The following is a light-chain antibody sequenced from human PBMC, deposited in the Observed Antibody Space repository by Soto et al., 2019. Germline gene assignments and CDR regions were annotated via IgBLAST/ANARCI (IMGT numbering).Light chain of an antibody. V-gene: IGKV3-11*01. CDR2: DAS. J-gene: IGKJ1*01. CDR3: QQRSNWPST. CDR1: QSVSSY. Sequence: EIVLTQSPATLSLSPGERATLSCRASQSVSSYLAWYQQKPGQAPRLLIYDASNRATAIPARFSGSGSGTDFTLTISSLEPEDFAVFYCQQRSNWPSTFGQGTKVEI.